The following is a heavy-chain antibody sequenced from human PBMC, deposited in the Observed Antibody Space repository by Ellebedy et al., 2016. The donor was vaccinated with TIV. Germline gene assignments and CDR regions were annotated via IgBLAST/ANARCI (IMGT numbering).Heavy chain of an antibody. V-gene: IGHV3-23*01. CDR1: GFIFSTYA. J-gene: IGHJ3*01. CDR3: ATWGNVAFDF. CDR2: ISAGGGTT. Sequence: GGSLRLSCAASGFIFSTYAMSWARQAPGKGLEWVSSISAGGGTTYYADSVKGRFTISRENSKNTLYLQMNSLRAEDTAVYYCATWGNVAFDFWGQGTMVTVSS. D-gene: IGHD7-27*01.